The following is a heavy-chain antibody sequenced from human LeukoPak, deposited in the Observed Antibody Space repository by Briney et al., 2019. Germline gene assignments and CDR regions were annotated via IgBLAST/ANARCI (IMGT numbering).Heavy chain of an antibody. J-gene: IGHJ1*01. D-gene: IGHD3-22*01. CDR1: GFTFSSYW. V-gene: IGHV3-74*01. CDR2: IKSDGST. Sequence: PGGSLRLSCAASGFTFSSYWMHWVRQAPGKGLVWVSRIKSDGSTRYADSVKGRFTISRDNAKNTVSLQMTRLRAEDTGVYYCARAPSEIGGYYPEYFGYWGQGTLVIVSS. CDR3: ARAPSEIGGYYPEYFGY.